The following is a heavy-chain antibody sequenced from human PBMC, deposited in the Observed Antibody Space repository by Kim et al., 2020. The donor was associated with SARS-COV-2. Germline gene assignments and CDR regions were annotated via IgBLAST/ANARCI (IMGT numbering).Heavy chain of an antibody. D-gene: IGHD2-2*01. CDR1: GFTFSSYG. CDR2: ISYDGSNK. V-gene: IGHV3-30*18. J-gene: IGHJ6*02. CDR3: AKAVVPASYGMDV. Sequence: GGSLRLSCAASGFTFSSYGMHWVRQAPGKGLEWVAVISYDGSNKYYADSVKGRFTISRDNSKNTLYLQMNSLRAEDTAVYYCAKAVVPASYGMDVWGQGT.